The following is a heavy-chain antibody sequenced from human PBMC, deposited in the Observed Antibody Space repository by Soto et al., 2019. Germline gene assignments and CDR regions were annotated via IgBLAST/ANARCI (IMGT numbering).Heavy chain of an antibody. D-gene: IGHD3-10*01. V-gene: IGHV3-30-3*02. J-gene: IGHJ4*02. CDR3: AKCCPYGSGSYSKPNYFDY. Sequence: PGRSLRLSCAASGFTFSDYAMHWVRPAPGKGLEWVAIISFEGSNEHYADSVKGRFTISRDNSKNTLYLQMNSLRAEDTAVYCCAKCCPYGSGSYSKPNYFDYWGQGTLVTVSS. CDR2: ISFEGSNE. CDR1: GFTFSDYA.